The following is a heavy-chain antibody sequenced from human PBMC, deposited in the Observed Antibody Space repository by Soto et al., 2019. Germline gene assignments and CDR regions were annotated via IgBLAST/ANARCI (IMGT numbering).Heavy chain of an antibody. CDR2: IFSSGST. V-gene: IGHV4-59*01. Sequence: SETLSLTCTVSGDSISSFYWTWIRQPPGKGLEWVGYIFSSGSTNYNPSLKSRVTISVDTSENQFSLKLTSVTAADTAVYYCATSYGNAWYTYWGQGTQVTVS. D-gene: IGHD6-13*01. CDR1: GDSISSFY. J-gene: IGHJ4*02. CDR3: ATSYGNAWYTY.